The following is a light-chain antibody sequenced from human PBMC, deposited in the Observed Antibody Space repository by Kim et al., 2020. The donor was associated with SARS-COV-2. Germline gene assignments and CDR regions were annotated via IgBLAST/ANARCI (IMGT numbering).Light chain of an antibody. Sequence: SVGDRGTINCRARQAISQYLNWYQQKPGEAPKLVIYDAFNLETGVTSRFRGSGSGTDFTFTITSLQPEDIATYYCQHYDNLPMYTFGQGTKLEI. CDR3: QHYDNLPMYT. CDR1: QAISQY. J-gene: IGKJ2*01. V-gene: IGKV1-33*01. CDR2: DAF.